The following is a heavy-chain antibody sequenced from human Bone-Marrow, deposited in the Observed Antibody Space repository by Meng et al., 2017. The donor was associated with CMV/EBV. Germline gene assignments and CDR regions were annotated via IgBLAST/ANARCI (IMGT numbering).Heavy chain of an antibody. CDR1: GFTFSSYE. CDR3: ARDPGDIVVVQAAVDAFDI. V-gene: IGHV3-48*03. D-gene: IGHD2-2*01. Sequence: GESLKISCAASGFTFSSYEMNWVRQAPGKGLEWVSYISSSGSTIYYADSVKGRFTISRDNAKNSLYLQMNSLRAEDTAVYYCARDPGDIVVVQAAVDAFDIWGQGTMVTVSS. J-gene: IGHJ3*02. CDR2: ISSSGSTI.